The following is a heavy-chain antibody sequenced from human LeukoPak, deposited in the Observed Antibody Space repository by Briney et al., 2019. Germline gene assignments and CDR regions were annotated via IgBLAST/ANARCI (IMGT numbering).Heavy chain of an antibody. CDR1: GGSISSSGNY. V-gene: IGHV4-39*07. D-gene: IGHD3-10*01. J-gene: IGHJ4*02. CDR2: IYHSGST. CDR3: ARNSYYYGSESYQVIDY. Sequence: SETLSLTCTVSGGSISSSGNYWAWIRQSPGKGLEWIGNIYHSGSTYYNPSPKSRVTISVDTSKNQFSLKLSSVTAADTAVYYCARNSYYYGSESYQVIDYWGQGSLVTVSS.